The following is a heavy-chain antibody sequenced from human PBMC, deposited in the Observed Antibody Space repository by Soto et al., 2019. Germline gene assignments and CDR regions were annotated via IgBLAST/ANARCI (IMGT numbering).Heavy chain of an antibody. CDR3: ARWDGYADL. D-gene: IGHD1-1*01. V-gene: IGHV3-23*01. CDR1: GFSVSTYS. Sequence: GGSLRLSCAASGFSVSTYSFAWVRQTPAKGLAWVSGISVSGDTTFYIDSVRGRFTISRDTSKNTLDLQMHSLRVEDSAVYFCARWDGYADLWGHGTLVTVSS. CDR2: ISVSGDTT. J-gene: IGHJ4*01.